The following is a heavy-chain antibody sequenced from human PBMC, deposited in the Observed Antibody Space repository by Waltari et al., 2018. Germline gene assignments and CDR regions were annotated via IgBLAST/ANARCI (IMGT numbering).Heavy chain of an antibody. CDR2: IYSGGST. CDR1: GFTVGNNF. V-gene: IGHV3-53*01. D-gene: IGHD1-1*01. J-gene: IGHJ4*02. CDR3: AKVDNVGLNNY. Sequence: EVQLVESGGDLIQPGGSLRLSCAASGFTVGNNFMGWVRQAPGKGLEGVSVIYSGGSTNYIDSVRGRLTISRDSSKNTLYLQMNSLRAEDTAVYYCAKVDNVGLNNYWGQGTLVTVSS.